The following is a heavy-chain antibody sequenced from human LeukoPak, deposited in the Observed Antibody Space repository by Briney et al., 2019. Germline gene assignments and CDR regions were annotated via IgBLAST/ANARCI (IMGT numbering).Heavy chain of an antibody. D-gene: IGHD2-8*02. CDR3: ARDQVECTGGTCQSRVGFDF. Sequence: SETLSLTCTVSGDSISNGVKYWSWIRQHPGRGLEWIGYIYHSGRSYYNPSLKSRITMSVDTSKNQFSLNLSSVTAADTAVYYCARDQVECTGGTCQSRVGFDFWGQGTLVTVSS. CDR2: IYHSGRS. CDR1: GDSISNGVKY. V-gene: IGHV4-31*03. J-gene: IGHJ4*02.